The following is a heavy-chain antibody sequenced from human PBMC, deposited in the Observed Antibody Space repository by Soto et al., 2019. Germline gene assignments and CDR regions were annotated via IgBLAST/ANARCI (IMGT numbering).Heavy chain of an antibody. CDR2: IYYSGST. CDR1: GGSINSGDYY. D-gene: IGHD3-22*01. V-gene: IGHV4-30-4*01. CDR3: ARGDYYYVSSGHCFNSFDI. Sequence: SETLSLTCFVSGGSINSGDYYWSWIRQPPGKGLEWIGYIYYSGSTYYNPSLQSRLSISVDKSKNQFSLKLSSLTAADTAVYYSARGDYYYVSSGHCFNSFDIWGKGTTVTVSS. J-gene: IGHJ3*02.